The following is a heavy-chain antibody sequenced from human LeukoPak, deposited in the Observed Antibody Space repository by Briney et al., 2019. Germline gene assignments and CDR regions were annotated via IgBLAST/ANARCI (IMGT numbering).Heavy chain of an antibody. Sequence: GGSLRLSCAASGFTFSSYGIHWVRQAPGKGLEWVAAVSYDGSNKFHADSVKGRFTISRDSSRNTLYLEMNSLSAEDTAVYYCAKDLRKLVRGVPDYYGMDVWGQGTTVTVYS. J-gene: IGHJ6*02. D-gene: IGHD3-10*01. CDR1: GFTFSSYG. V-gene: IGHV3-30*18. CDR2: VSYDGSNK. CDR3: AKDLRKLVRGVPDYYGMDV.